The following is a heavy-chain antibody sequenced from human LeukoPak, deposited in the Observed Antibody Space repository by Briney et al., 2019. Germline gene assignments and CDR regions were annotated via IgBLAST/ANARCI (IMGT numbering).Heavy chain of an antibody. D-gene: IGHD3-22*01. CDR2: IESKTDGGTT. Sequence: GGSLRLSCAASGFTFSNTWMSWVRQAPGKGLEWVGRIESKTDGGTTDYAAPVKGRFTISRDDSKNTLYLQINSLKTVDTAGYDCTTGVRAVDTSWGLGTLVTVSS. V-gene: IGHV3-15*04. CDR3: TTGVRAVDTS. J-gene: IGHJ4*02. CDR1: GFTFSNTW.